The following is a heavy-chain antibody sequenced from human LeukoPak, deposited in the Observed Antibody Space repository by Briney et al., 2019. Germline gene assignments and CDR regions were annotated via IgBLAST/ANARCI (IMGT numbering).Heavy chain of an antibody. CDR2: IIPMLRSS. V-gene: IGHV1-69*16. D-gene: IGHD6-25*01. J-gene: IGHJ6*03. CDR1: GGTFGGYT. CDR3: ARELSAAAPYYMDV. Sequence: ASVKVSCKASGGTFGGYTISWVRQAHGQGLEWMGGIIPMLRSSTYAQSFQGRLTITTDESTTTVHMELRSPRSEDTAVYYCARELSAAAPYYMDVWGKGTTVTVSS.